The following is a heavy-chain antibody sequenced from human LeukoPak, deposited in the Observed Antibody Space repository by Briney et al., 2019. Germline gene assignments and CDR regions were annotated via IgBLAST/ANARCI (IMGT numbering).Heavy chain of an antibody. D-gene: IGHD6-6*01. CDR2: IYHSGST. V-gene: IGHV4-4*02. Sequence: PSETLSLTCAVSGVSISSSNWWSWVRQPPGKGLEWIGEIYHSGSTNYNPSLKRRVTISVDKSKNQFSLKLSSVTAADTAVYYCARADGGFIAALDYWGQGTLVTVSS. J-gene: IGHJ4*02. CDR1: GVSISSSNW. CDR3: ARADGGFIAALDY.